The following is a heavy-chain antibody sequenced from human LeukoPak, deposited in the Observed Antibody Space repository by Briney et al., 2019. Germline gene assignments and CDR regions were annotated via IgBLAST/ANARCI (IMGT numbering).Heavy chain of an antibody. Sequence: GASVKVSCKASGYTFTAYYMHWVRQAPGQGLEWMGWISPNSGGTNYAQTFQGRVTMTRDPSISTSYMELSRLTSDDTAVYYCARGIGSGSYGRFDPWGQGTLVTVSS. J-gene: IGHJ5*02. CDR2: ISPNSGGT. V-gene: IGHV1-2*02. D-gene: IGHD3-10*01. CDR1: GYTFTAYY. CDR3: ARGIGSGSYGRFDP.